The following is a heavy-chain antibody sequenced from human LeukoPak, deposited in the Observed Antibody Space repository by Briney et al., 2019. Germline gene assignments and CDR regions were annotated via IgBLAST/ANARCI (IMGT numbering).Heavy chain of an antibody. CDR2: IYPGDSDT. CDR3: ARSEGGFGELGGWFDP. D-gene: IGHD3-10*01. J-gene: IGHJ5*02. CDR1: GYSFTSYW. V-gene: IGHV5-51*01. Sequence: GESLKISCKGSGYSFTSYWIGWVRQMPGKGLEWMGIIYPGDSDTRYSPSFQGQVTISADKSISTAYLQWSSLKASDTAMYYCARSEGGFGELGGWFDPWGQGTLVTVSS.